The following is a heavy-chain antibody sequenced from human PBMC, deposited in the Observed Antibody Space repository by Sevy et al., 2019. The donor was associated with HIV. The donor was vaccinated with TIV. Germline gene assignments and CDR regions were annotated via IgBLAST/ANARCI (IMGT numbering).Heavy chain of an antibody. J-gene: IGHJ4*02. CDR2: ISSSSSYI. V-gene: IGHV3-21*01. CDR3: ARGGYSGSEGDY. Sequence: GGSLRLSCAASGFTFSSYSMNWVRQAPGKGLEWVSSISSSSSYIYYADSVNGRFTISRDNAKNSLYLQMNSLRAEDTAVYYCARGGYSGSEGDYWGQGTLVTVSS. CDR1: GFTFSSYS. D-gene: IGHD5-12*01.